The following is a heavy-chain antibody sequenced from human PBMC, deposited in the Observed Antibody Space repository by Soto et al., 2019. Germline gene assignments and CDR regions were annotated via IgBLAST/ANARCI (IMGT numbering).Heavy chain of an antibody. J-gene: IGHJ5*02. Sequence: SVKGSCKSSVYFFSSHGITWVRPAPGQGLEWMGWISNDSGNTKYAQKFQGRVSMTTDTSTKTAYMELRSLTSDDTALYYCVRAPTDISVPGPWFDPWGQGTRVTVSA. D-gene: IGHD2-15*01. CDR1: VYFFSSHG. CDR2: ISNDSGNT. CDR3: VRAPTDISVPGPWFDP. V-gene: IGHV1-18*04.